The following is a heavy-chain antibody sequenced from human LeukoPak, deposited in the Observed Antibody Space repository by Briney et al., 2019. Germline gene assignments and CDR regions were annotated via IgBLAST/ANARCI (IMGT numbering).Heavy chain of an antibody. Sequence: SETLSLTCTVSGGSISSSSYYWGWIRQPPGKGLEWIGSIYYSGSTYYNPSLKSRVTISVDTSKNQFSLKRSSVTAADTAVYYCARNIRGYSYGLPYYFDYWGQGTLVTVSS. J-gene: IGHJ4*02. V-gene: IGHV4-39*01. D-gene: IGHD5-18*01. CDR3: ARNIRGYSYGLPYYFDY. CDR1: GGSISSSSYY. CDR2: IYYSGST.